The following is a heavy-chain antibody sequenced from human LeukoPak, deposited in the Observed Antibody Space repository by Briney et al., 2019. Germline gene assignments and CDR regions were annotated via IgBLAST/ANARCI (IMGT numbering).Heavy chain of an antibody. V-gene: IGHV3-33*06. CDR3: ANRIVGASDYFDY. D-gene: IGHD1-26*01. J-gene: IGHJ4*02. CDR2: IWSDATNE. CDR1: GFTFSHFG. Sequence: GGSLRLSCEASGFTFSHFGMHWVRQAPGKGLEWVAVIWSDATNEYYADSVKGRFTISRDNSKNTLYLQMNSLRAEDTAVYYCANRIVGASDYFDYWGQGTLVTASS.